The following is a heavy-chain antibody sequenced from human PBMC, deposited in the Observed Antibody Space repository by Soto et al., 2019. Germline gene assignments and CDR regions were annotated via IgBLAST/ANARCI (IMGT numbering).Heavy chain of an antibody. J-gene: IGHJ2*01. CDR2: ITSSGGDT. Sequence: EVQLLESGGGLVQPGGSLRLSCAASGFTFSSFVMSWVRQAPGKGLEWVSAITSSGGDTSYAGSVKGRFTISRDNSKNTLYLQMNSLRADDTAVYYCAKGRTGTTRVFTYFDIWGRGTLVTISS. V-gene: IGHV3-23*01. D-gene: IGHD1-7*01. CDR1: GFTFSSFV. CDR3: AKGRTGTTRVFTYFDI.